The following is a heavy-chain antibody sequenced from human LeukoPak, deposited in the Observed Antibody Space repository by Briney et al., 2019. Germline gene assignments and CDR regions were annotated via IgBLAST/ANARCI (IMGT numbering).Heavy chain of an antibody. J-gene: IGHJ4*02. CDR2: IYPGECDT. Sequence: GASLKISCKGSGSSFTSYWIGWVRQMPGKGLEGMGIIYPGECDTRYSPSFEGQVTISADKSLSTAYLQWSSLKASGTAMYYCARLGHGANDYWGQGTLVTVSS. CDR1: GSSFTSYW. CDR3: ARLGHGANDY. V-gene: IGHV5-51*01. D-gene: IGHD3-10*01.